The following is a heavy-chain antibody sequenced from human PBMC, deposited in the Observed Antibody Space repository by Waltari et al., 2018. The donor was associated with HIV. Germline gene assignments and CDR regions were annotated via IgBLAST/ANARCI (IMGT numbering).Heavy chain of an antibody. J-gene: IGHJ5*02. D-gene: IGHD2-2*01. CDR3: ARESGYQLVRWLDP. V-gene: IGHV1-2*02. CDR2: INPISGGT. CDR1: GYMFTGNY. Sequence: QVHLVQSGPEVTKPGASMKVSCKASGYMFTGNYMHWLRQAPGQGLEWMGWINPISGGTNYAQTLQGRVTMTRDASINTVYMELKSLRYDDTAMYYCARESGYQLVRWLDPWGQGTRVTVSS.